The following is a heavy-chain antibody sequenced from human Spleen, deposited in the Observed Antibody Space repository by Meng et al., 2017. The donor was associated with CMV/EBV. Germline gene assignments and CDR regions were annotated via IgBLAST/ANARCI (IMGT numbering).Heavy chain of an antibody. CDR2: IYYSGST. CDR1: GGSISSYY. CDR3: ARDVYYYDSSDAFDI. V-gene: IGHV4-59*12. Sequence: SETLSLTCTVSGGSISSYYWSWIRQSPGKGLEWIGYIYYSGSTNYNPSLKSRVTISVDTSKNQFSLKLSSVTAADTAVYYCARDVYYYDSSDAFDIWGQGTMVTVSS. D-gene: IGHD3-22*01. J-gene: IGHJ3*02.